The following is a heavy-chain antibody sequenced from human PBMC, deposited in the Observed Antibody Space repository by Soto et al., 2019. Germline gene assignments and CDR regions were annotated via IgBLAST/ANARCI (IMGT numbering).Heavy chain of an antibody. CDR1: GFTFSSYA. D-gene: IGHD3-10*01. CDR3: EKASGWFGEFDY. V-gene: IGHV3-23*01. CDR2: ISGSGGST. J-gene: IGHJ4*02. Sequence: EVQLLESGGGLVQPGGSLRLSCAASGFTFSSYAMSWVRQAPGKGLEWVSAISGSGGSTYYADSVKGRFTISRDNSKNTLYLQMNCLGAEDTAVYYCEKASGWFGEFDYWGQGTLVTVSS.